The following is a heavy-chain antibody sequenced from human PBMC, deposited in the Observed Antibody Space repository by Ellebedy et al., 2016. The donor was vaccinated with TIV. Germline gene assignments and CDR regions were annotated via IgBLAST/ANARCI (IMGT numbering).Heavy chain of an antibody. CDR1: GYSFTSYW. V-gene: IGHV5-51*01. D-gene: IGHD3-3*01. CDR2: IYPGDSDT. J-gene: IGHJ2*01. Sequence: KVSXKGSGYSFTSYWIGWVRQLPGKGLEWMGIIYPGDSDTRYSPSFQGQVTISADKSISTAYLQWSSLKASDTAMYYCARASGYPWYFDLWGRGTLVTVSS. CDR3: ARASGYPWYFDL.